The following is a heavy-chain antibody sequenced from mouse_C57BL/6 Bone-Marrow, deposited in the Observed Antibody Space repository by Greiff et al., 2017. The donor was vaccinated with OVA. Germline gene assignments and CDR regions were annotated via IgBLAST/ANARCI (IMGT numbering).Heavy chain of an antibody. Sequence: EVQLQESGGGLVKPGGSLKLSCAASGFTFSDYGMHWVRQAPEKGLEWVAYISSGSSTIYYADTVKGRFTISRDNAKNTLFLQMTSLRSEDTAMYYCARPGDYDGTYLDYWGQGTTLTVSS. CDR3: ARPGDYDGTYLDY. D-gene: IGHD2-4*01. J-gene: IGHJ2*01. CDR2: ISSGSSTI. CDR1: GFTFSDYG. V-gene: IGHV5-17*01.